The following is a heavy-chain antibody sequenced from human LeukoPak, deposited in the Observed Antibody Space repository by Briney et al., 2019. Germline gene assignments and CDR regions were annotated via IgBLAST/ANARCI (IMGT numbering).Heavy chain of an antibody. CDR2: IYYSGST. CDR1: GVSISSYY. V-gene: IGHV4-59*01. J-gene: IGHJ4*02. D-gene: IGHD3-3*01. Sequence: SETLSLTCTVAGVSISSYYWSWIRQPPGKGLEWIGYIYYSGSTNYNPSLKSRVTISVDTSKNQFSLKLSSVTAADTAVYYCARGGITIFGVVIPYFDYWGQGTLVTVSS. CDR3: ARGGITIFGVVIPYFDY.